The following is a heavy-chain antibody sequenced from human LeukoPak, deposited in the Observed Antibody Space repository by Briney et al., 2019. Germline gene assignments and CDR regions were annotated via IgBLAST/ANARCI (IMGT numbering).Heavy chain of an antibody. D-gene: IGHD6-19*01. J-gene: IGHJ4*02. Sequence: GGSLRLSCAASELMFSSYAMSWVRQAPGKGLEWVSGISDDSGSTYYADSVRGRFTISRDSSKNTLYLQMSSLRVEDTAIYYCAKDQYSSGWYFDYWGQGTLVTVSS. CDR2: ISDDSGST. CDR1: ELMFSSYA. CDR3: AKDQYSSGWYFDY. V-gene: IGHV3-23*01.